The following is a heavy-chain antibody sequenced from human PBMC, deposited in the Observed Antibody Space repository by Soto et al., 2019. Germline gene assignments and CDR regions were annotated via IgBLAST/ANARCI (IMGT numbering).Heavy chain of an antibody. CDR3: ARGIKNYYGVDV. CDR2: IKYDGTST. V-gene: IGHV3-74*01. D-gene: IGHD2-15*01. J-gene: IGHJ6*02. CDR1: GFIFSDHW. Sequence: GGSLRLSCASSGFIFSDHWMHWVRQAPGKGLVWVSRIKYDGTSTSYADSVQGRFTISRDNARNTVYLQMNSLRAEDTAVYYCARGIKNYYGVDVWGQGTTVTVSS.